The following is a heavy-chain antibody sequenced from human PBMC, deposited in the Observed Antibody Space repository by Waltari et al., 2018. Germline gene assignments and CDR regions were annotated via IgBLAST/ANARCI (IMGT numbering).Heavy chain of an antibody. CDR3: ASPAIWGTPGYDY. Sequence: VQLLVSGGGLVQPGGSLRLSCAASGFTFSSYAMSWVRQAPGKGLEWIGYIYYSGSTYYNPSLKSRVTISVDTSKNQFSLKLSSVTAADTAVYYCASPAIWGTPGYDYWGQGTLVTVSS. J-gene: IGHJ4*02. D-gene: IGHD3-16*01. V-gene: IGHV4-30-4*08. CDR2: IYYSGST. CDR1: GFTFSSYA.